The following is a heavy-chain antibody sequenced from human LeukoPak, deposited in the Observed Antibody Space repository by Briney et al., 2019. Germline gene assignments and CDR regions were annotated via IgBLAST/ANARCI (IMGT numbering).Heavy chain of an antibody. D-gene: IGHD4-23*01. CDR1: GFTFSSYG. CDR3: AKSPPVTQSLFYYYGMDV. J-gene: IGHJ6*02. CDR2: ISYDGSNK. V-gene: IGHV3-30*18. Sequence: GGSLRLSCAASGFTFSSYGMHWVRQAPGKGLEWVAVISYDGSNKYYADSVKGRFTISRDNSKNTLYLQMNSLRAEDTAVYYCAKSPPVTQSLFYYYGMDVWGQGTTVTVSS.